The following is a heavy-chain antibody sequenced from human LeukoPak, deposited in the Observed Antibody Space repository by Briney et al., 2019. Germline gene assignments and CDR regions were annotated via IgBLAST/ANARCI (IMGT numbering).Heavy chain of an antibody. J-gene: IGHJ6*02. CDR1: GSTFSSYG. CDR2: IWFDGSNK. CDR3: AKAVAATGHYYFGMDV. D-gene: IGHD6-19*01. V-gene: IGHV3-33*06. Sequence: GGSLRLSCTASGSTFSSYGMHWVRQAPGKGLEWVAVIWFDGSNKYYADSVKGRLTISRDNSKSTLYLQMNSLRAEDTAVYYCAKAVAATGHYYFGMDVWGQGTTVTVSS.